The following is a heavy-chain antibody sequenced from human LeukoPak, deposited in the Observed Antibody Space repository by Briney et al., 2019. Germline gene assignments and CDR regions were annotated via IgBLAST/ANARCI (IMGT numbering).Heavy chain of an antibody. Sequence: GGSLRLSCAASGFTFSSSWMHWVRQAPGKGLEWVANINQDGSERYYVDSMKGRFSISRDNAKNSLFLQMDSLRAEDTAVYYCGRAMTDWGQGILVTVSS. CDR3: GRAMTD. J-gene: IGHJ4*02. CDR1: GFTFSSSW. D-gene: IGHD2-21*02. V-gene: IGHV3-7*03. CDR2: INQDGSER.